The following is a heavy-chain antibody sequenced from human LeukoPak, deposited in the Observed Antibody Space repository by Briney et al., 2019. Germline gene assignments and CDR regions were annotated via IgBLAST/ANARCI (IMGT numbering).Heavy chain of an antibody. J-gene: IGHJ5*02. D-gene: IGHD6-13*01. Sequence: SETLSLTCTVSGGSISSYYWSWIRQPAGKGLEWIGRIYTSGSTNYNPSLKSRVTMSVDTPKNQFSLKLSSVTAADTAVYYCARVWPSSSSWLNWFDPWGQGTLVTVSS. CDR3: ARVWPSSSSWLNWFDP. CDR2: IYTSGST. V-gene: IGHV4-4*07. CDR1: GGSISSYY.